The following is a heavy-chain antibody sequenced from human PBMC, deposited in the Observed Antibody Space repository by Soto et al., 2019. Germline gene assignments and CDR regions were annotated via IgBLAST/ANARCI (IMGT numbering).Heavy chain of an antibody. CDR2: LGGNGFTT. CDR1: GFTFGSYA. V-gene: IGHV3-23*01. Sequence: EVQLLESGGGLVQPGGSLRLSCVVPGFTFGSYAMSWVRQPPEKGPEWVAILGGNGFTTYYADSVKGRFTISGDKSTSTLFLQMNSLRADDTGVYYCAKALRPSLNFFYYMDVWGRGTSVTVSS. J-gene: IGHJ6*03. D-gene: IGHD2-2*01. CDR3: AKALRPSLNFFYYMDV.